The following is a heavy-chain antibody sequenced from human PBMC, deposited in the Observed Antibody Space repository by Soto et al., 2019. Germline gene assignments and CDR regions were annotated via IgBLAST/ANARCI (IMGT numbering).Heavy chain of an antibody. J-gene: IGHJ6*02. CDR2: IYYSGST. CDR3: ARDSPGDYGDYGFYYYGMDV. Sequence: SDTLSLTCTVSGGSVSSGSYYWSWIRQPPGKGLEWIGYIYYSGSTNYNPSLKSRVTISVDTSKNQFSLKLSSVTAADTAVYYCARDSPGDYGDYGFYYYGMDVWGQGTTVTVSS. V-gene: IGHV4-61*01. D-gene: IGHD4-17*01. CDR1: GGSVSSGSYY.